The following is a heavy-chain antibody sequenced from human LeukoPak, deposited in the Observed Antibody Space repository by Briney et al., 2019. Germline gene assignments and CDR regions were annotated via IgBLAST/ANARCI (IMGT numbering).Heavy chain of an antibody. J-gene: IGHJ3*02. D-gene: IGHD4-17*01. V-gene: IGHV3-30*04. CDR2: ISHDGSDK. Sequence: GGSLRLSCAASEFTLKIYPMHWVRQAPGKGLEWLSVISHDGSDKNNADSVKGRFIISSDNSKNTIYLQLNSLRPEDTAMYYCAREGVQTTVDAFDIWGLGTMVIVSS. CDR3: AREGVQTTVDAFDI. CDR1: EFTLKIYP.